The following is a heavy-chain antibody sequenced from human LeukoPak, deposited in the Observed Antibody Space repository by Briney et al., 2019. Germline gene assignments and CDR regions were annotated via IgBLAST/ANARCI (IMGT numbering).Heavy chain of an antibody. D-gene: IGHD1-20*01. V-gene: IGHV3-74*01. CDR2: IKSDGITI. CDR1: GFAFSNYM. Sequence: GGSLRLSCAASGFAFSNYMMHWVRQAPGKGLVWVSRIKSDGITITYADSVKGRFTISRDNAKNTLYLQMNSLRAEDTAVYYCLRDLNWSLDQWGQGTLVTVSS. CDR3: LRDLNWSLDQ. J-gene: IGHJ4*02.